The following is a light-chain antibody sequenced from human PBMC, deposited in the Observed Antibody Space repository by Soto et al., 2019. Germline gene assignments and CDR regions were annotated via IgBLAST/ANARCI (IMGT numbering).Light chain of an antibody. Sequence: SQLTQSPSSLSASSGDRVIITRRASQDIAIYLAWYQQKPGEAPKLLIYAASTLYGGVPSRFSGSGSGTDFALTITSLQAEDFATYYCQQLRMYPSTFGGGTKVDIK. V-gene: IGKV1-9*01. J-gene: IGKJ4*01. CDR3: QQLRMYPST. CDR2: AAS. CDR1: QDIAIY.